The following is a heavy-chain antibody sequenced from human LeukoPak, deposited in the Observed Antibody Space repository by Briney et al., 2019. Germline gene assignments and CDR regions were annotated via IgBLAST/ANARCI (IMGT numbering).Heavy chain of an antibody. CDR2: MYYSGST. V-gene: IGHV4-59*08. CDR3: ARLNSYYFDY. CDR1: GGSISTDH. Sequence: SETLSLTCSVSGGSISTDHWSWIRQPPGKGLEWIGYMYYSGSTNYNPSLKSRVTISGDTSKQHFSLKLSSVTDADTAVYYCARLNSYYFDYWGQGNLVTVSS. D-gene: IGHD5-18*01. J-gene: IGHJ4*02.